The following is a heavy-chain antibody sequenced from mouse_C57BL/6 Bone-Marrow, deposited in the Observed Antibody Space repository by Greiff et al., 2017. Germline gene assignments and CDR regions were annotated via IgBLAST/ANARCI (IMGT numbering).Heavy chain of an antibody. CDR2: SRNKANDYTT. D-gene: IGHD1-1*01. CDR1: GFTFSDFY. CDR3: GKYLSYYGSSYWYFDV. V-gene: IGHV7-1*01. Sequence: EVKVVESGGGLVQSGRSLRLSCATSGFTFSDFYMEWVRQAPGKGLEWIAASRNKANDYTTEYSASVKGRFIVSRDTSQSILYLQMNALRAEDTAIYSCGKYLSYYGSSYWYFDVWGTGTTVTVSA. J-gene: IGHJ1*03.